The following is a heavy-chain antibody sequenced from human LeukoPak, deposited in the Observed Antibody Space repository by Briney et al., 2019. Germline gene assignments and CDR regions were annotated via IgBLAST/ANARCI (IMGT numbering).Heavy chain of an antibody. Sequence: GGSLRLSCAASGFTFSNYGMHWVRQAPGRGLEGVAFIQYDGNNKYYADSVKGRFTISRDNSRNTLYQQMNSLRSEDTAVYSCATDLDCSTTSCSGYFDFWGQGTLVTVSS. CDR1: GFTFSNYG. J-gene: IGHJ4*02. D-gene: IGHD2-2*01. CDR2: IQYDGNNK. CDR3: ATDLDCSTTSCSGYFDF. V-gene: IGHV3-30*02.